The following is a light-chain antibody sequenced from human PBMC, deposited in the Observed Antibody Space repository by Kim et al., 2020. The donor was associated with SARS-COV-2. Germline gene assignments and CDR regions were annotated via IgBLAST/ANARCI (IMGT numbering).Light chain of an antibody. CDR3: QQRNNWPRIT. CDR2: DAS. Sequence: EVVLTQSPATLSLSPGERATLSCRASQSLRSYLAWYQHKPGQAPRLLIYDASNRATGIPARFSGSGSGTDFTLTISSLEPEDFAVYYCQQRNNWPRITFGQGTRLEIK. V-gene: IGKV3-11*01. J-gene: IGKJ5*01. CDR1: QSLRSY.